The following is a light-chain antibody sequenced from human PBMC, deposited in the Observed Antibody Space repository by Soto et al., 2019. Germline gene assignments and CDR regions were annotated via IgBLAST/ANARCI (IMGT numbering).Light chain of an antibody. CDR1: QSVGSN. CDR3: QQYSDWLT. J-gene: IGKJ4*01. Sequence: EIVMTQSPATLSVSPGERASLSCRASQSVGSNLAWYQHKPGQAPRLLIYGASTRATGIPARFSGSGSGTEFTPTISSLQAEDFAVYYCQQYSDWLTFGGGTKV. V-gene: IGKV3-15*01. CDR2: GAS.